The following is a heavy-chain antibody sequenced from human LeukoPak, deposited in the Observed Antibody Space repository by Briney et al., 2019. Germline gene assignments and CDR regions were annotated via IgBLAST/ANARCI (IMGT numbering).Heavy chain of an antibody. CDR1: GFTFSSYA. J-gene: IGHJ4*02. D-gene: IGHD6-13*01. CDR2: ISAGGGT. V-gene: IGHV3-23*01. CDR3: AKEPKYSSTWYGDY. Sequence: GGSLRLSCAASGFTFSSYAMTWVRQAPGKGLEWVSGISAGGGTYYAKSVTGRFTVSRDNSKNILYLQMNSLRAEGTAVYYCAKEPKYSSTWYGDYWGQGTLVTVSS.